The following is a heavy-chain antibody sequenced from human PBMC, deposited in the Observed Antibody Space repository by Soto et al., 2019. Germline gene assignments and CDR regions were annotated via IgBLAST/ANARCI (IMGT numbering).Heavy chain of an antibody. CDR2: INPNSGDT. D-gene: IGHD1-26*01. CDR1: GYTFTGYY. Sequence: ASVKVSCKASGYTFTGYYVHWVRQAPGQGLEWMGWINPNSGDTYLAQRFQGRVTMNRDTSIGTAYMELRGLTSDDTAEYYCAKGGAIVAAGTRVYLYNAMDVWGQGTTGNVSS. J-gene: IGHJ6*02. V-gene: IGHV1-2*02. CDR3: AKGGAIVAAGTRVYLYNAMDV.